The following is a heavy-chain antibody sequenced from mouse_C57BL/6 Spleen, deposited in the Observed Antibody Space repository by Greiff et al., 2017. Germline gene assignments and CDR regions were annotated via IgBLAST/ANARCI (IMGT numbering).Heavy chain of an antibody. Sequence: DVKLQESGPGLVKPSQSLSLTCSVTGYSITSGYYWNWIRQFPGNKLEWMGYISYDGSNNYNPSLKNRISITRDTSKNQFFLKLNSVTTEDTATYYCARDEAGNYLGYWGQGTTLTVSS. V-gene: IGHV3-6*01. CDR3: ARDEAGNYLGY. J-gene: IGHJ2*01. CDR1: GYSITSGYY. CDR2: ISYDGSN.